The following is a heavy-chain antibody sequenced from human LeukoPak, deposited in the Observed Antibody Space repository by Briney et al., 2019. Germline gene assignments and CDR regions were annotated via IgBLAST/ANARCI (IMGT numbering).Heavy chain of an antibody. J-gene: IGHJ4*02. CDR1: GGTFSSYA. D-gene: IGHD5-24*01. V-gene: IGHV1-2*02. Sequence: GASVKVSCKASGGTFSSYAISWVRQAPGQGLEWMGWINPNSGGTNYAQKFQGRVTMTRDTSISTAYMELSRLRSDDTAVYYCARELDRDGYNPFDYWGQGTLVTVSS. CDR3: ARELDRDGYNPFDY. CDR2: INPNSGGT.